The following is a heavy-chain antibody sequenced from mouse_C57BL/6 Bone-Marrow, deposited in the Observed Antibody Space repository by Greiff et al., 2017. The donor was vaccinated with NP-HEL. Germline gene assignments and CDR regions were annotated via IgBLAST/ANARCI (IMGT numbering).Heavy chain of an antibody. V-gene: IGHV10-1*01. CDR2: IRSKSNNYAT. CDR3: VRLLLRSDY. J-gene: IGHJ2*01. D-gene: IGHD1-1*01. CDR1: GFSFNTYA. Sequence: DVMLVESGGGLVQPKGSLKLSCAASGFSFNTYAMNWVRQAPGKGLEWVARIRSKSNNYATYYADSVKDRFTISRDDSESMLYLQMNNLKTEDTAMYYCVRLLLRSDYWGQGTTLTGSS.